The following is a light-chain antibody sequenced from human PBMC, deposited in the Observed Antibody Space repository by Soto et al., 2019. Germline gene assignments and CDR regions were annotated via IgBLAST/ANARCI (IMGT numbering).Light chain of an antibody. V-gene: IGLV1-44*01. CDR2: NND. Sequence: QSVLTQPPSASGTPGHRVTISCSGSGSNFGSNTVNWYQHLPGTAPKLLIYNNDQRPSGVPDRFSGSKSGTSASLAISGLQSDDEADYYCAAWDDRLTGYVFGTGTTVTVL. CDR1: GSNFGSNT. J-gene: IGLJ1*01. CDR3: AAWDDRLTGYV.